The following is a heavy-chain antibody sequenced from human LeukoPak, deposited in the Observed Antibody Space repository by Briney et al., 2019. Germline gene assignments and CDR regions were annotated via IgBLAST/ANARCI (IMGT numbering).Heavy chain of an antibody. J-gene: IGHJ4*02. Sequence: GGSLRLSCAASGFTFSSYGMHWVRQAPGKGLEWVAVISYDGSNKYYADSVKGRFTISRDNSKNTLYLQMNILRDEDTAVYYCAKDLVVAAPLGYFDYWGQGTLVTVSS. CDR1: GFTFSSYG. CDR3: AKDLVVAAPLGYFDY. CDR2: ISYDGSNK. D-gene: IGHD2-15*01. V-gene: IGHV3-30*18.